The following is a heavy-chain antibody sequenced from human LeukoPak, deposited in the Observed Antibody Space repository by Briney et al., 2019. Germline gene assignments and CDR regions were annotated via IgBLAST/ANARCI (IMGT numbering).Heavy chain of an antibody. CDR1: GGSISSYY. J-gene: IGHJ4*02. CDR2: INHSGST. D-gene: IGHD3-10*01. CDR3: ASGLWFGELLL. V-gene: IGHV4-34*01. Sequence: SETLSLTCTVPGGSISSYYWSWIRQPPGKGLEWIGEINHSGSTNYNPSPKSRVTISVDTSKNRFSLKLTSVTAADTAVYYCASGLWFGELLLWGQGTLVSVSS.